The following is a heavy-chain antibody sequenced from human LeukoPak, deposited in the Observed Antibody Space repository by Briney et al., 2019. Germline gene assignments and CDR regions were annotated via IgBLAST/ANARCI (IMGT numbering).Heavy chain of an antibody. CDR1: GGSFSGYY. D-gene: IGHD4-17*01. V-gene: IGHV4-59*08. CDR2: IYYSGST. CDR3: ARIMTTVTTEYYFDY. J-gene: IGHJ4*02. Sequence: SETLSLTCAVYGGSFSGYYWSWIRQPPGKGLEWIGYIYYSGSTNYNPSLKSRVTISVDTSKNQFSLKLSSVTAADTAVYYCARIMTTVTTEYYFDYWGQGTLVTVSS.